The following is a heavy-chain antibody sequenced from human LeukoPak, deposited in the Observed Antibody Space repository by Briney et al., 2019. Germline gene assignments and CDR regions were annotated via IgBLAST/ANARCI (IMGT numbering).Heavy chain of an antibody. Sequence: ASVKASCKASGYTFTGYYMHWVRQAPGQGLEWMGWINPNRGGTNYAQKFQGRVTMPRDTSIRTAYMKLSRLRSDDTAVYYCASSSYGQVSNVDTAMGFDYWGQGTLVTVSS. V-gene: IGHV1-2*02. J-gene: IGHJ4*02. D-gene: IGHD5-18*01. CDR1: GYTFTGYY. CDR3: ASSSYGQVSNVDTAMGFDY. CDR2: INPNRGGT.